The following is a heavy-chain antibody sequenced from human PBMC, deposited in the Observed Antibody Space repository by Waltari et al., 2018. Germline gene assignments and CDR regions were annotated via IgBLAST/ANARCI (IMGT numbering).Heavy chain of an antibody. J-gene: IGHJ4*02. Sequence: EVQLVESGGGLIQPGGSLGLSWSAPGFTVSNNYMSWVRQAPGKGLEWVSVIYSGGNAYYADSVKGRFTISRDNSKNTVYLQMNSLRAEDTALYYCARFSHKDYWGQGILVTVSS. V-gene: IGHV3-53*01. CDR2: IYSGGNA. CDR1: GFTVSNNY. CDR3: ARFSHKDY.